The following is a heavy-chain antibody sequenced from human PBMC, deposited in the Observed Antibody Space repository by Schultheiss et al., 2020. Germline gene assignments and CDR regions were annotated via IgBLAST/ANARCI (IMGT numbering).Heavy chain of an antibody. CDR2: INPNSGGT. CDR3: ARGRAVNYDILTGYYHYYYGMDV. V-gene: IGHV1-8*02. CDR1: GGTFSSYA. Sequence: ASVKVSCKASGGTFSSYAISWVRQAPGQGLEWMGRINPNSGGTNYAQKLQGRVTMTRNTSISTAYMELSSLRSEDTAVYYCARGRAVNYDILTGYYHYYYGMDVWGQGTTVTVSS. D-gene: IGHD3-9*01. J-gene: IGHJ6*02.